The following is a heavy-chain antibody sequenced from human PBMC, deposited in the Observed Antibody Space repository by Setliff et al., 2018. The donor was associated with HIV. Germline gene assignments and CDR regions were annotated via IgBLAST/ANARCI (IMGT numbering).Heavy chain of an antibody. CDR1: GGTFGGSSA. CDR3: ARSGYFDSSAEF. J-gene: IGHJ4*02. V-gene: IGHV1-69*06. D-gene: IGHD3-9*01. CDR2: VVPVFNTV. Sequence: SVKVSCKTSGGTFGGSSAINWVRQAPGQGLEWMGRVVPVFNTVNYAQLFQDRITISADKSTSTAYMELSSLRSNDTAVYYCARSGYFDSSAEFWGQGTLVTVSS.